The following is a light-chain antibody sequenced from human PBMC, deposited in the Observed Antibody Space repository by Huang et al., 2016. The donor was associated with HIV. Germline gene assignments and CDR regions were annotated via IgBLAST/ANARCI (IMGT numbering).Light chain of an antibody. Sequence: EIVLTQSPVTLSLSPGDRATLSCRASQSIGTYLAWYQQKSGQAPRLLIYDASNRAAGVPARFRASGSETDFTLTIDSLDPDDFAIYHCQQRSKWPLTFGGGTKVEMK. J-gene: IGKJ4*01. CDR2: DAS. V-gene: IGKV3-11*01. CDR3: QQRSKWPLT. CDR1: QSIGTY.